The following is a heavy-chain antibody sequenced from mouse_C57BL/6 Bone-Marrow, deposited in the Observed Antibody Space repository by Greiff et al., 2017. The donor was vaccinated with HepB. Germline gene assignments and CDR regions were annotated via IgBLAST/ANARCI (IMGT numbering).Heavy chain of an antibody. CDR2: IYPRDGST. V-gene: IGHV1-85*01. J-gene: IGHJ4*01. CDR3: ARLAPALYYAMDY. Sequence: VQRVESGPELVKPGASVKLSCKASGYTFTSYDINWVKQRPGQGLEWIGWIYPRDGSTKYNEKFKGKATLTVDTSSSTAYMELHSLTSEDSAVYFCARLAPALYYAMDYWGQGTSVTVSS. CDR1: GYTFTSYD.